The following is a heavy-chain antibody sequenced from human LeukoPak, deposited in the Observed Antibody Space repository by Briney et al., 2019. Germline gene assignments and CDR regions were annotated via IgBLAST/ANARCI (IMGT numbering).Heavy chain of an antibody. CDR2: INHSGST. CDR3: ARGRSGYSYGPRFDY. V-gene: IGHV4-34*01. Sequence: SETLSLTCAVYGGSFSGYYWSWIRQLPGKGLERIGEINHSGSTNYNPSLKSRVTISVDTSKNQFSLKLSSVTAAGTAVYYCARGRSGYSYGPRFDYWGQGTLVTVSS. D-gene: IGHD5-18*01. CDR1: GGSFSGYY. J-gene: IGHJ4*02.